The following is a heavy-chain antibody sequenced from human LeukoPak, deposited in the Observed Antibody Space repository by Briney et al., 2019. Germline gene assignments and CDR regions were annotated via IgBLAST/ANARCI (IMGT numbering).Heavy chain of an antibody. CDR1: GYTFTSYG. D-gene: IGHD3-22*01. Sequence: ASVEVSCKASGYTFTSYGISWVRQAPGQGLEWMGWISAYNGNTNYAQKLQGRVTVTTDTSTSTAYMELRSLRSDDTAAYYCARGSGYLSPDYFDYWGQGTLVTVSS. CDR3: ARGSGYLSPDYFDY. CDR2: ISAYNGNT. V-gene: IGHV1-18*01. J-gene: IGHJ4*02.